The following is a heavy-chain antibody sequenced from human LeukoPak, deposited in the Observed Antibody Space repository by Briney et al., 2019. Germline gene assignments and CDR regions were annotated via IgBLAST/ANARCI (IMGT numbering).Heavy chain of an antibody. D-gene: IGHD3-22*01. Sequence: SPSETLSLTCTVSGGSISSYYWSWIRQPPGKGLEWIGYIYYSGSTNYNPSLKSRVTISVDTSKNQFSLKLTSVTAADTAVYYCARGLTYYFDSSGYYVTDAFDIWGQGTMATVSS. V-gene: IGHV4-59*01. CDR1: GGSISSYY. CDR3: ARGLTYYFDSSGYYVTDAFDI. CDR2: IYYSGST. J-gene: IGHJ3*02.